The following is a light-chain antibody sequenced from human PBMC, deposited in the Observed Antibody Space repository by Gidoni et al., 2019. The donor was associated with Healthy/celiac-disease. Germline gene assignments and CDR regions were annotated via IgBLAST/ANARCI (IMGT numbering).Light chain of an antibody. V-gene: IGLV3-27*01. CDR3: YSAADNKGV. CDR2: NAS. CDR1: VLAKKY. J-gene: IGLJ3*02. Sequence: SYELTQPSSVSVSPGQTARITCSGDVLAKKYARWFQQTPAQAPVLVIYNASERPSGNPERFSGSSSGTTVTLTISGAQVEDEADYYCYSAADNKGVFGGGTKLTVL.